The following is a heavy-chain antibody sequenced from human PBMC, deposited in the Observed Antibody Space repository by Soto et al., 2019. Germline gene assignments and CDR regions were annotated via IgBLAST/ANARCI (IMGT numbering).Heavy chain of an antibody. CDR3: APLPPRLVVVVLPIPT. Sequence: QVQLQESGPRLVKPSGTLSLTCAVSGASISSTNWWTWVRQPPGKGLEWIVEIYHTGSTKYNPSLKSRVTISLDKSNSPFSLSLSSVTAADTAVYYCAPLPPRLVVVVLPIPTWGQGTLVTVSS. CDR1: GASISSTNW. V-gene: IGHV4-4*02. CDR2: IYHTGST. J-gene: IGHJ4*02. D-gene: IGHD2-15*01.